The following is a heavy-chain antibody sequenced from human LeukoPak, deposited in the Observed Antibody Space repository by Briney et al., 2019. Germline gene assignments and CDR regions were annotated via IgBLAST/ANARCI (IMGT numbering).Heavy chain of an antibody. CDR2: IYYSGST. CDR1: GGSISSSSYY. CDR3: ARHLSPSTMIVAY. V-gene: IGHV4-39*01. J-gene: IGHJ4*02. D-gene: IGHD3-22*01. Sequence: SETLSLTCTVSGGSISSSSYYWGWIRQPPGTGLEWVGSIYYSGSTYYNPSLKSRVTISVDTSKNQFSLKLSSVTAADTAVYYCARHLSPSTMIVAYWGQGTLVTVSS.